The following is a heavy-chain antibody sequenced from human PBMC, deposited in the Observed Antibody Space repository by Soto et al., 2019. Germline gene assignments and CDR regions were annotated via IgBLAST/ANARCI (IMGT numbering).Heavy chain of an antibody. CDR1: GFTFSSNA. D-gene: IGHD6-13*01. Sequence: PGGSLRLSCAASGFTFSSNAMSWGRQAPGKGLEWVSVISGSGGSTYYADSVTGRFTISRDNSKNTLYLQMNSLRAEDTAVYYCAKGYRDYSSSWFDYWGQGTLVTVSS. CDR3: AKGYRDYSSSWFDY. V-gene: IGHV3-23*01. CDR2: ISGSGGST. J-gene: IGHJ4*02.